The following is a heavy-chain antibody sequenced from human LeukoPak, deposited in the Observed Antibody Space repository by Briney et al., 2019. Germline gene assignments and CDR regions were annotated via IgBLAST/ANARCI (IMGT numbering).Heavy chain of an antibody. CDR2: INHSGST. V-gene: IGHV4-34*01. CDR1: GGSFSGYY. D-gene: IGHD3-22*01. CDR3: ARARSYYDSSGYYYWFDP. J-gene: IGHJ5*02. Sequence: SETLSLTCAVYGGSFSGYYWSWIRQPPGKGLEWIGEINHSGSTNYNPSLKSRVTISVDTSKNQFSLKLSSVTAADTAVYCCARARSYYDSSGYYYWFDPWGQGTLVTVSS.